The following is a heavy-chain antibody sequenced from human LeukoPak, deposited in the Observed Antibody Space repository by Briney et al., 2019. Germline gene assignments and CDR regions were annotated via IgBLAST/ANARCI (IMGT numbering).Heavy chain of an antibody. CDR2: IYYSGST. CDR1: GGSISSSSYY. CDR3: AREYRGWNDAFDY. J-gene: IGHJ4*02. D-gene: IGHD1-1*01. Sequence: SETLSLTCTVSGGSISSSSYYWGWIRQPPGTGLEWIESIYYSGSTYYNPSPKSRVTISVQTPKNQLPLQLNSVTAADTAVYYCAREYRGWNDAFDYWGQGTLVTVSS. V-gene: IGHV4-39*06.